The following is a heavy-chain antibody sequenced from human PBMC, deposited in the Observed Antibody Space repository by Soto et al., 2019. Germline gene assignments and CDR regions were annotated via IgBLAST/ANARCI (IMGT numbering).Heavy chain of an antibody. D-gene: IGHD5-18*01. Sequence: SETLSLTCAIYGGSFGDYDWSWIRQPPGKGLEWIGESNHSGSTNYNPYLKRRVTMSVDTSKNQFSLRLNSVTAADTAVYYCARGADTALVRGYNWFDPWGQGTLVTVSS. CDR3: ARGADTALVRGYNWFDP. CDR1: GGSFGDYD. V-gene: IGHV4-34*01. J-gene: IGHJ5*02. CDR2: SNHSGST.